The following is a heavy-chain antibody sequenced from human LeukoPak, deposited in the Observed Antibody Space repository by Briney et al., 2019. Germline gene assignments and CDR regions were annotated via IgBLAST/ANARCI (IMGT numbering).Heavy chain of an antibody. J-gene: IGHJ4*02. D-gene: IGHD3-22*01. V-gene: IGHV4-34*01. Sequence: PSETLSLTCAVYGGSFSGYYWSWIRQPPGKGLEWIGKINHSGSTNYNPSLKSRVTISVDTSKNQFSLKLSSVTAADTAVYYCAKGRWDYDSSGPFDYWGQGTLVTVSS. CDR1: GGSFSGYY. CDR2: INHSGST. CDR3: AKGRWDYDSSGPFDY.